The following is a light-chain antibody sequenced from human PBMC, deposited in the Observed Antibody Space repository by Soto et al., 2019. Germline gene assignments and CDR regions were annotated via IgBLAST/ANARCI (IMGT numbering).Light chain of an antibody. CDR1: QSVSNSF. Sequence: EVVLTPSPGTLSFSPGERASLSFRASQSVSNSFLAWYQQKAGQSPRLLIYAASARAIGIPDRFSGSGSGTDFTLTISRLEPEDFAVYYCQQYGSSPLTFGGGTKVDI. CDR3: QQYGSSPLT. V-gene: IGKV3-20*01. CDR2: AAS. J-gene: IGKJ4*01.